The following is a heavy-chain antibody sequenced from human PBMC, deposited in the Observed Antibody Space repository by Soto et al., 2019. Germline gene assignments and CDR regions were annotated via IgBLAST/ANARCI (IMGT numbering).Heavy chain of an antibody. J-gene: IGHJ4*02. CDR3: ARELDTAMVGFDY. V-gene: IGHV3-30-3*01. Sequence: GGSLRLSCAASGFTFSSYAMHWVRQAPGKGLEWVAVISYDGSNKYYADSVKGRFTISRDNSKNTLYLQMNSLRAEDTAVYYCARELDTAMVGFDYWGQGTLVTVS. CDR1: GFTFSSYA. D-gene: IGHD5-18*01. CDR2: ISYDGSNK.